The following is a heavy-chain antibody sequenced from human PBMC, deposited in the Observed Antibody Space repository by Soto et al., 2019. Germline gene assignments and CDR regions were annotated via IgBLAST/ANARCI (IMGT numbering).Heavy chain of an antibody. V-gene: IGHV1-46*03. CDR2: INPSGGST. CDR3: ARSTTVTPYYYYYMDV. J-gene: IGHJ6*03. D-gene: IGHD4-4*01. CDR1: GYTFTSYY. Sequence: ASVKVSCQASGYTFTSYYMHWVRQAPGQGLEWMGIINPSGGSTSYAQKFQGRVTMTRDTSTSTVYMELSSLRSEDTAVYYCARSTTVTPYYYYYMDVWGKGTTVTVSS.